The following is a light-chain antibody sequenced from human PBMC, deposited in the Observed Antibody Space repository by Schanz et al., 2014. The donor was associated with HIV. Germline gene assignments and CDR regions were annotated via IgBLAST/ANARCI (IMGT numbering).Light chain of an antibody. CDR3: QQRSNWPP. J-gene: IGKJ2*01. CDR2: DAS. CDR1: QRVSNN. Sequence: EIVMTQSPGTLSVSPGERATLSCRASQRVSNNLAWYQQKPGQAPRLLIYDASNRATGIPARFSGSGSGTDFTLTISSLEPEDFAVYYCQQRSNWPPFGQGTKLEIK. V-gene: IGKV3-11*01.